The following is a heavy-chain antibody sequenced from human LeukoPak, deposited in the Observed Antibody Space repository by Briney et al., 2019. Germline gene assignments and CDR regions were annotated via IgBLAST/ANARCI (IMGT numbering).Heavy chain of an antibody. J-gene: IGHJ4*02. V-gene: IGHV4-34*01. CDR2: INHSGST. Sequence: SETLSLTCAVYGGSFSGYYWSWIRQPPGKGLEWIGEINHSGSTNYNPSLKSRVTISVDTSKNQFSLKLSSVTAADTAVYYCARFYFDYWGQGTLVTVSS. CDR1: GGSFSGYY. CDR3: ARFYFDY.